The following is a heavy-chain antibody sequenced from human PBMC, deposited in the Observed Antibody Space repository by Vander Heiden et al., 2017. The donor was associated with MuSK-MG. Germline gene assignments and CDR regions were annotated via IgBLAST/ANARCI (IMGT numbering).Heavy chain of an antibody. V-gene: IGHV3-11*04. CDR2: ISGSGTDR. CDR3: ARKPRGPTD. J-gene: IGHJ4*02. CDR1: GFTFSDNY. Sequence: QVQLVESGGGLVKPGGSLRLSCAASGFTFSDNYMTWIRQTPEKGLECLSYISGSGTDRHYADSVKGRFTVSRDKAKNSLYLQMNSLRAEDTAVYDGARKPRGPTDWGQGTLVTASS.